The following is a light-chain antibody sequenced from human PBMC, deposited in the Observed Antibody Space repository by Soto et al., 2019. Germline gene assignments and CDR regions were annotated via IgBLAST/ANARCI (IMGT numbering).Light chain of an antibody. V-gene: IGKV3-15*01. CDR1: QSVSSN. J-gene: IGKJ4*01. CDR2: DTS. Sequence: EIVMTQSPATLSVSPGERATLSCRASQSVSSNLAWYQQRPGQAPRLLIYDTSTRATGIPARFSGSGSGTEFTLTVSSLQSEDFAVYYCQQYNNWPALTFGGGTKVEFK. CDR3: QQYNNWPALT.